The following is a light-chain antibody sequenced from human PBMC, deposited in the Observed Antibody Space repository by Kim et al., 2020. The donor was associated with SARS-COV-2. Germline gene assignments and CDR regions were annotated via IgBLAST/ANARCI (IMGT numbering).Light chain of an antibody. CDR3: VAWDGSLSVV. CDR2: SNN. Sequence: PGQRDTISCSGSVSNIGSNTVNWYQQRPGTAPKLLIYSNNQRPSGVPDRVSGSKSGTSASLAISGLQSEDEADYYCVAWDGSLSVVFGGGTKLTVL. CDR1: VSNIGSNT. V-gene: IGLV1-44*01. J-gene: IGLJ2*01.